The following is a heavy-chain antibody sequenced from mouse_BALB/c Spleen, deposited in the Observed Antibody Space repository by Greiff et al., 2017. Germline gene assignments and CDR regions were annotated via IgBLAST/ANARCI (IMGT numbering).Heavy chain of an antibody. CDR3: ARGGLRYYAMDY. Sequence: QVQLQQSGAELVRPGTSVKVSCKASGYAFTNYLIEWVKQRPGQGLEWIGVINPGSGGTNYNEKFKGKATLTADKSSSTAYMQLSSLTSDDSAVYFCARGGLRYYAMDYWGQGTSVTVSS. CDR1: GYAFTNYL. J-gene: IGHJ4*01. V-gene: IGHV1-54*01. CDR2: INPGSGGT. D-gene: IGHD1-1*01.